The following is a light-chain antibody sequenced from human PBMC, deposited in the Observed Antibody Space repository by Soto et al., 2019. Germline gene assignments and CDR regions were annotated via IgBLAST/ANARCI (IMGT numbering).Light chain of an antibody. CDR2: ENN. J-gene: IGLJ1*01. CDR3: GAWDSNMSAFV. CDR1: SSNIGNNY. Sequence: QSVLTQPPSVSAAPGQKVTISCSGSSSNIGNNYVSWYQQLPGTAPKLLIYENNKRPSGIPDRFSGSKSGTSATLGITGLQTGDEADYYCGAWDSNMSAFVFVTVTKVTVL. V-gene: IGLV1-51*02.